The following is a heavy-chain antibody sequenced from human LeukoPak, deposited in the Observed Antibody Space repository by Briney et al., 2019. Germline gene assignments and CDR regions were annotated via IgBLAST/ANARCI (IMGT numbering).Heavy chain of an antibody. V-gene: IGHV4-38-2*02. CDR1: GFSISSGYY. J-gene: IGHJ4*02. Sequence: SETLSLTCTVSGFSISSGYYWAWIRQPPGKGLEWIGSVYHTGGTYYNPSLKSRVTISVDTSKNQFSLKLSSVTAADTAVYYCARHPARESPYFDYWGQGTLVTVSS. CDR2: VYHTGGT. CDR3: ARHPARESPYFDY.